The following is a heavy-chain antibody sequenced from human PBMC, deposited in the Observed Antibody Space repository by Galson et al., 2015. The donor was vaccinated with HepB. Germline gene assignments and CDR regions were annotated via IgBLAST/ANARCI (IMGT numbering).Heavy chain of an antibody. V-gene: IGHV4-34*01. CDR2: INHSGST. CDR3: ARGLMRSSRWDYYYYGMDV. J-gene: IGHJ6*02. Sequence: ETLSLTCAVYGGSFSGYYWSWIRQPPGKGLEWIGEINHSGSTNYNPSLKSRVTISVDTSKNQFSLKLSSVTAADTAVYYCARGLMRSSRWDYYYYGMDVWGQGTTVTVSS. CDR1: GGSFSGYY. D-gene: IGHD2-2*01.